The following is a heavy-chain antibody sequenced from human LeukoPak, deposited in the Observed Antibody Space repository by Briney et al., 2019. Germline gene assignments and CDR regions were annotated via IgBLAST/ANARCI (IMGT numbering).Heavy chain of an antibody. V-gene: IGHV1-2*02. CDR1: GYTFIGYY. Sequence: ASVKVSCKASGYTFIGYYMHWLRQAPGQGREWMGWINPNSGGTNYAQKFQGRVTMTRDTSISTAYMELSRLRSDDTAVYYCARVMGHTGDDYWGQGTLVTVSS. CDR2: INPNSGGT. CDR3: ARVMGHTGDDY. D-gene: IGHD2-8*02. J-gene: IGHJ4*02.